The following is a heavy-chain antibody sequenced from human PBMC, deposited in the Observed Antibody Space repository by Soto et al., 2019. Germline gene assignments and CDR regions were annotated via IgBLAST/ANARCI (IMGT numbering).Heavy chain of an antibody. V-gene: IGHV3-21*01. CDR1: GFTFSSYS. CDR2: ISSSSSYI. D-gene: IGHD3-22*01. J-gene: IGHJ4*02. CDR3: ARRTSYDSSGYYCY. Sequence: EVQLVESGGGLVKPGGSLRLSCAASGFTFSSYSMNWVRQAPGKGLEWVSSISSSSSYIYYADSVKGRFTISRDNAKNSLYLQMNSLRAEDKAVYYCARRTSYDSSGYYCYWGQGTLVTVSS.